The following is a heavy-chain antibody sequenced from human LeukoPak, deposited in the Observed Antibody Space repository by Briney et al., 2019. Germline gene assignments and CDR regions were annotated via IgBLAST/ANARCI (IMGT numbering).Heavy chain of an antibody. CDR1: GVSMRSYF. J-gene: IGHJ4*02. CDR2: VFSSGST. Sequence: SETLSLTCTVSGVSMRSYFWSWIRQPPGKGLEWIGYVFSSGSTDYNPSLKSRVTMSVVTSRNQFSLNLRSVTAADTAVYYCTRGGWLRFDYWGQGILVAVSS. V-gene: IGHV4-59*01. CDR3: TRGGWLRFDY. D-gene: IGHD5-12*01.